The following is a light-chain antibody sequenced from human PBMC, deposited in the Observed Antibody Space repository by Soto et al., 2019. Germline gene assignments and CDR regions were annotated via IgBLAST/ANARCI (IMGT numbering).Light chain of an antibody. J-gene: IGKJ2*01. CDR2: GAS. V-gene: IGKV3-20*01. Sequence: EILLTQSPGTLSLSPGERATLSCRASQSVSSSYLAWYQQKPGQPPRLLIYGASSRATGIPDRFSGSGSGTDFTLTINGLETEDFAVYYCHQYDRSTPYTFGQGTKLEIK. CDR3: HQYDRSTPYT. CDR1: QSVSSSY.